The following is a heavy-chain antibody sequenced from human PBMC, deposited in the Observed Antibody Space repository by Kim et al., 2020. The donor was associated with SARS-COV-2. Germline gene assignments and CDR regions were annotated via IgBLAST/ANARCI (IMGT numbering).Heavy chain of an antibody. CDR2: IYHRGST. CDR3: ARRTEAGGYFDF. Sequence: SETLSLTCSVSGGHINTSHYYWAWIRQPPGKGLEWIGTIYHRGSTYYNPSLKSRVTISVDTSRNQFSLNLASVTAADAAVYYCARRTEAGGYFDFWGQGSPVTGAS. J-gene: IGHJ4*02. CDR1: GGHINTSHYY. D-gene: IGHD2-15*01. V-gene: IGHV4-39*01.